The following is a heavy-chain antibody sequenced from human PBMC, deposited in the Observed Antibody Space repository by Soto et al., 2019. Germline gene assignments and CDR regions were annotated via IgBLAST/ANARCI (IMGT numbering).Heavy chain of an antibody. CDR2: IYYTGST. V-gene: IGHV4-30-4*02. CDR1: GGSISSGDYY. CDR3: ARAPLARSSDL. Sequence: SETLSLTCTVSGGSISSGDYYWSWIRQPPGKGLEWIGYIYYTGSTNYNPSFKSRVSISIDISNSHFSLRLTSVTAADTAVYYCARAPLARSSDLWGQGSLVTVSS. J-gene: IGHJ5*02.